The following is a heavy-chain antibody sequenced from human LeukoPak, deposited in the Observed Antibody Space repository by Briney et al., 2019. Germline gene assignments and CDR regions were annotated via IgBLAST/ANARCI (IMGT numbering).Heavy chain of an antibody. Sequence: PSETLSLTCTVSGGSISSSSYYWGWIRQPPGKGLEWVSAISGSGGSTYYADSVKGRFTISRDNSKNTPYLQMNSLRAEDTAVYYCAKFIVAYSNYTNYYYYGMDVWGQGTTVTVSS. CDR2: ISGSGGST. D-gene: IGHD4-11*01. J-gene: IGHJ6*02. V-gene: IGHV3-23*01. CDR3: AKFIVAYSNYTNYYYYGMDV. CDR1: GGSISSSSYY.